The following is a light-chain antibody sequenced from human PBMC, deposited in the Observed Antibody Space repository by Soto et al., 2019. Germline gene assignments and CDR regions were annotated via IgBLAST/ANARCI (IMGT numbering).Light chain of an antibody. CDR2: ASS. Sequence: VMTQSPANLSVSPGEGVTLFCSASQNVVTNVAWYQVKPAQAPRLLIYASSTRAPGIADTFSGSGSETQFSLTISRLQSADSAVYYCQQYYHWGLSFGGGTKVEVK. J-gene: IGKJ4*01. CDR3: QQYYHWGLS. V-gene: IGKV3D-15*01. CDR1: QNVVTN.